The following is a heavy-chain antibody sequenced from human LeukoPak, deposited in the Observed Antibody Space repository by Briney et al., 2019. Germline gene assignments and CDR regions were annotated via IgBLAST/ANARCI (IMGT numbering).Heavy chain of an antibody. CDR3: ARNDGSGYPIDY. Sequence: SETLSLTCTVSGGSISSYYWSWIRQPPGKGLEWIGYIYYSGSTNYNPSLKSRVTISVDTSKNRFSLKLSSVTAADTAVYYCARNDGSGYPIDYWGQGTLVTVSS. CDR2: IYYSGST. V-gene: IGHV4-59*08. CDR1: GGSISSYY. J-gene: IGHJ4*02. D-gene: IGHD3-22*01.